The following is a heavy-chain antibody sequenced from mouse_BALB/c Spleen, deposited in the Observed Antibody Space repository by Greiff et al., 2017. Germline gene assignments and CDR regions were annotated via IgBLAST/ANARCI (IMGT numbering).Heavy chain of an antibody. CDR1: GFNIKDTY. CDR2: IDPANGNT. J-gene: IGHJ4*01. Sequence: EVKLQESGAELVKPGASVKLSCTASGFNIKDTYMHWVKQRPEQGLEWIGRIDPANGNTKYDSKFQGKATITADTSSNTAYLQLSSLTSEDTAVYYCAPDAMDYWGQGTSVTVSS. V-gene: IGHV14-3*02. CDR3: APDAMDY.